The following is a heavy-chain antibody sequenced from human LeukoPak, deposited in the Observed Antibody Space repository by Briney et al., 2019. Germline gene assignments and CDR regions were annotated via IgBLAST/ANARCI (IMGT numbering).Heavy chain of an antibody. CDR2: IYHSGST. J-gene: IGHJ4*02. CDR1: GYSISSGYY. V-gene: IGHV4-38-2*02. D-gene: IGHD2-2*03. CDR3: AREVLDFDY. Sequence: SETLSLTCAVSGYSISSGYYWGWIRQPPGKGLEWIGSIYHSGSTYYNPSLKGRVTISVDTSKNQFSLKLSSVTAADTAVYYCAREVLDFDYWGQGTLVTVSS.